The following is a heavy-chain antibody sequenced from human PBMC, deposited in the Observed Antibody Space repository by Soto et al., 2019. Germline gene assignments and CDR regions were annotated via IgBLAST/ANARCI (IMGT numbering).Heavy chain of an antibody. J-gene: IGHJ4*02. V-gene: IGHV3-13*01. Sequence: EVQLVESGGGLVQPGGSLRLSCAASGFTFSSYDMHWVRQATGKGLEWVSAINPAGDTFYPGSVKGRFTISREHAKNSVYLQMNGLRAGDTAVYYCARVPKGQLWTFDYWGQGTLVTVSS. CDR2: INPAGDT. D-gene: IGHD5-18*01. CDR1: GFTFSSYD. CDR3: ARVPKGQLWTFDY.